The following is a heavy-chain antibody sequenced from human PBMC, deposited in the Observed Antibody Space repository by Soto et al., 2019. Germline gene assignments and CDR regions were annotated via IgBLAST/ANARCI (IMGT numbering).Heavy chain of an antibody. CDR1: GGTFRTYT. CDR2: IIPILDVA. Sequence: ASVKVSCKTSGGTFRTYTINWVRQAPGQGLEWMGRIIPILDVANYAQKFQGRVTITADKSTSTAHMELRSLRSEDTAVYYCAGSNQEDIGVAGPNDSWFGPRGPG. CDR3: AGSNQEDIGVAGPNDSWFGP. J-gene: IGHJ5*02. V-gene: IGHV1-69*02. D-gene: IGHD6-19*01.